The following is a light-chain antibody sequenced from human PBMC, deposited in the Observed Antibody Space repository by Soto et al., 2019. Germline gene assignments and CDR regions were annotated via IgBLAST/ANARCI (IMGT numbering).Light chain of an antibody. J-gene: IGLJ2*01. Sequence: QPVLTQPHSVAGTPGQRVNMSCSGSSSNIGSKSVSWYQHLPPTAPKLLIFSNNHRPSGVPGRFSGSKSGTSASLAISGLQSDDETQYYCAAWDDSLNVLVFGGGTQLTVL. V-gene: IGLV1-44*01. CDR1: SSNIGSKS. CDR2: SNN. CDR3: AAWDDSLNVLV.